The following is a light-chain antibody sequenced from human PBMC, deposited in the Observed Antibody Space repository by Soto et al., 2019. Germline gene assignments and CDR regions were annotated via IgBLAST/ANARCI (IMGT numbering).Light chain of an antibody. CDR2: GAS. V-gene: IGKV3-15*01. J-gene: IGKJ1*01. CDR3: QQYDTWPRT. Sequence: EIVMTQSPASLSVPPGERATLSCRASQSVSTSFAWYLQKPGQAPRLLIYGASTRATAVPARFTASGSGTEFTLSISSLQSDDFGVYYCQQYDTWPRTFGQGTKLEIK. CDR1: QSVSTS.